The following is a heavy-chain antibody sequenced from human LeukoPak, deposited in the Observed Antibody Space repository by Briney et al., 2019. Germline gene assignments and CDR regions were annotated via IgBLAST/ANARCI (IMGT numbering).Heavy chain of an antibody. V-gene: IGHV4-59*01. CDR3: ARDRDDYGVDY. CDR1: GGSISSYY. CDR2: IYYSGST. J-gene: IGHJ4*02. Sequence: PETLSLTCTVSGGSISSYYWSWIRQPPGRGLEWIGYIYYSGSTNYNPSLKSRVTISVDTSKNQFSLKLSSVTAADTAVYYCARDRDDYGVDYWGQGTLVTVSS. D-gene: IGHD4-17*01.